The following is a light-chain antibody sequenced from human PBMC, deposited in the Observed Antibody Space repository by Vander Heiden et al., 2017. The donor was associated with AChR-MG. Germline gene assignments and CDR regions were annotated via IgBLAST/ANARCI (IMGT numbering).Light chain of an antibody. CDR3: SSFTSSNSVV. Sequence: QSALTQPASVSGSPGPSISISCTGTSSDVGAFNYVSWYQQHPGKAPKLMTYDVSNRPAGVSNRFSGSKSGNTASLTISGLQAEDEADYYCSSFTSSNSVVFGGGTKLTVL. CDR2: DVS. V-gene: IGLV2-14*03. J-gene: IGLJ2*01. CDR1: SSDVGAFNY.